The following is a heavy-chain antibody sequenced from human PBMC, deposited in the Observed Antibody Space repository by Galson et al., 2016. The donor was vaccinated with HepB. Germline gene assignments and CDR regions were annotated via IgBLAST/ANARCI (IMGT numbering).Heavy chain of an antibody. J-gene: IGHJ4*02. V-gene: IGHV3-30-3*01. CDR2: VSYDGDNK. Sequence: SLRLSCAGSGFTFSSYAMHWVRQAPGKGLEWVAVVSYDGDNKYYADSVKGRFTISRDNSKNTLYLQMNSLRAEDTAVYFCARDPAPYYGSGSYLDYFDYWGQGTLVTVSS. D-gene: IGHD3-10*01. CDR1: GFTFSSYA. CDR3: ARDPAPYYGSGSYLDYFDY.